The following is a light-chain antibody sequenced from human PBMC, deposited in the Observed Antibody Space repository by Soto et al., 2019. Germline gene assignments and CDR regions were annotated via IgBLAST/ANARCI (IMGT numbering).Light chain of an antibody. Sequence: SYELTQPPSVSLAPGKTARITCGGNNIGSKSVHWYQQKPGQAPVLVIYYDSDRPSGIPERFSGSNSGNTATLTISRVEAGDEADYYCQVWDSSSDRDVVFGGGTKVTVL. CDR3: QVWDSSSDRDVV. V-gene: IGLV3-21*04. J-gene: IGLJ2*01. CDR2: YDS. CDR1: NIGSKS.